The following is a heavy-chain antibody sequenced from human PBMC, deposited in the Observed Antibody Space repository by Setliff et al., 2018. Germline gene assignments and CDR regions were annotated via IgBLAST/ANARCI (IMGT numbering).Heavy chain of an antibody. CDR3: ARSYNFWSGPALDV. D-gene: IGHD3-3*01. V-gene: IGHV3-48*01. Sequence: GGSLRLSCAASGFTFSDYSMNWVRQAPGKGLEWVSDISSSSSTIYYADSVKGRYTISRDNAQNSLYLQMNSLRAEDTAVYYCARSYNFWSGPALDVWGKGTTVTVSS. CDR1: GFTFSDYS. J-gene: IGHJ6*04. CDR2: ISSSSSTI.